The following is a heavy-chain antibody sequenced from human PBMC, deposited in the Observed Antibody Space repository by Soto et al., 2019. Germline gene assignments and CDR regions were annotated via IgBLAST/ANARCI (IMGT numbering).Heavy chain of an antibody. CDR3: ASGDIAAAGAY. J-gene: IGHJ4*02. CDR1: GFTFSSYS. D-gene: IGHD6-13*01. Sequence: EVQLVESGGGLVKPGGSLRLSCAASGFTFSSYSMNWVRQAPGKGLEWVSSISNSSSYIYYADSVKGRFTISRDNAKNLRYLQMNSLRDEDTAVYYCASGDIAAAGAYWGQGTLVTVSS. V-gene: IGHV3-21*01. CDR2: ISNSSSYI.